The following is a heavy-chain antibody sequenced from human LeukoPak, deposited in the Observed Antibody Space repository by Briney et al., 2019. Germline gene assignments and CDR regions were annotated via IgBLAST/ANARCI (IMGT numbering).Heavy chain of an antibody. CDR1: GYTFTSYG. CDR3: ATAICGGDCYAFDI. Sequence: GASVNVSCKASGYTFTSYGISWVRQAPGQGLEWMGWISAYNGNTNYAQKLQGRVTMTEDTSTDTAYMELSSLRSEDTAVYYCATAICGGDCYAFDIWGQGTMVTVSS. V-gene: IGHV1-18*01. D-gene: IGHD2-21*02. J-gene: IGHJ3*02. CDR2: ISAYNGNT.